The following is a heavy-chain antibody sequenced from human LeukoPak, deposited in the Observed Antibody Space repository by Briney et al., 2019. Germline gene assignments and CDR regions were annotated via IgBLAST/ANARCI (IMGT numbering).Heavy chain of an antibody. Sequence: SETLSLTCTVSGGSISSYYWSWIRQPAGKGLEWIGRIYTSGSTNYNPSLKSRVTMPVDTSKNQFSLKLSSVTAADTAVYYCARARREIRFPEWFDPWGQGTLVTVSS. CDR2: IYTSGST. D-gene: IGHD3-3*01. CDR3: ARARREIRFPEWFDP. J-gene: IGHJ5*02. V-gene: IGHV4-4*07. CDR1: GGSISSYY.